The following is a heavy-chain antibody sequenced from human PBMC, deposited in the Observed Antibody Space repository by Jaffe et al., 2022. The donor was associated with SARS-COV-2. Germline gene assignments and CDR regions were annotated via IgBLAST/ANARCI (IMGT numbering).Heavy chain of an antibody. CDR1: GGSFSGYY. V-gene: IGHV4-34*01. Sequence: QVQLQQWGAGLLKPSETLSLTCAVYGGSFSGYYWSWIRQPPGKGLEWIGEINHSGSTNYNPSLKSRVTISVDTSKNQFSLKLSSVTAADTAVYYCAREGYSSGWPQHWGQGTLVTVSS. J-gene: IGHJ1*01. CDR3: AREGYSSGWPQH. CDR2: INHSGST. D-gene: IGHD6-19*01.